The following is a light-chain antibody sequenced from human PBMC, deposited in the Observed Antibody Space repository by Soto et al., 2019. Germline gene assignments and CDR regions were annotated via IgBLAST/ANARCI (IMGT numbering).Light chain of an antibody. CDR3: QQYGSSPLT. Sequence: EIVLTQSPGTLSLSPGERATLSCRASQSVSSCYLAWYQQKPGQAPRLLIYGASSRATGIPDRFSGSGSGTDFTLTISRLDPEDFAVYYCQQYGSSPLTFGPGTKVDIK. CDR1: QSVSSCY. CDR2: GAS. J-gene: IGKJ3*01. V-gene: IGKV3-20*01.